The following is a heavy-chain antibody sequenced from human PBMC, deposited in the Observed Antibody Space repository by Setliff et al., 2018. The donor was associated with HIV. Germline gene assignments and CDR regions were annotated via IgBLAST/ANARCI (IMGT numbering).Heavy chain of an antibody. CDR1: GYTFTSYA. Sequence: ASVKVSCKASGYTFTSYAMNWVRQAPGQGLEWMGWIGTYNGDTNYAQKFQGRVTMTTDTSTSTAYMELRSLRTEDTAVYYCAKNARDYYYYYMDVWGKGTTVTVSS. CDR2: IGTYNGDT. J-gene: IGHJ6*03. CDR3: AKNARDYYYYYMDV. V-gene: IGHV1-18*01.